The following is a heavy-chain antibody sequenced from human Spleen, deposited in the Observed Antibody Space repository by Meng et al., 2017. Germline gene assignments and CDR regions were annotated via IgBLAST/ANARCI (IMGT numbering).Heavy chain of an antibody. CDR3: ASPSIAARYYYYGMDV. CDR2: INPNSGGT. CDR1: RYTFTSYD. J-gene: IGHJ6*02. Sequence: ASVKVSCKASRYTFTSYDVNWVRQAPGQGLEWMGRINPNSGGTNYAQKFQGRVTMTRDTSISTAYMELSRLRSDDTAVYYCASPSIAARYYYYGMDVWGQGTTVTVSS. D-gene: IGHD6-6*01. V-gene: IGHV1-2*06.